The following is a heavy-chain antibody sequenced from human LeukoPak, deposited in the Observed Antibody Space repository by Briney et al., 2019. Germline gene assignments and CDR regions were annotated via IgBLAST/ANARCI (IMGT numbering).Heavy chain of an antibody. V-gene: IGHV4-31*03. J-gene: IGHJ4*02. CDR1: GGSISSGGYY. Sequence: PSETLSLTCTVSGGSISSGGYYWSWIRQHPGKGLEWIGYIYYSGSTYYNPSLKSRVTISVDTSKNQFSLKLSSGTAADTAVYYCARGSETYYYDSSGYPPPFGYWGQGTLVTVSS. CDR2: IYYSGST. CDR3: ARGSETYYYDSSGYPPPFGY. D-gene: IGHD3-22*01.